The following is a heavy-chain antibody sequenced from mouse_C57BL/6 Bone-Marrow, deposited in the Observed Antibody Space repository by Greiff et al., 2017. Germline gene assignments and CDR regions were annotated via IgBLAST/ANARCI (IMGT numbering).Heavy chain of an antibody. Sequence: VQLQQSGPELVKPGASVKISCKASGYSFTGYYMNWVKQSPEKSLEWIGEINPSTGGTTYNQKFKAKATLTVDKSSSTAYMQLKSLTSEDSAVYYWARWTGWYFDVWGTGTTVTVSS. CDR1: GYSFTGYY. CDR2: INPSTGGT. J-gene: IGHJ1*03. CDR3: ARWTGWYFDV. V-gene: IGHV1-42*01.